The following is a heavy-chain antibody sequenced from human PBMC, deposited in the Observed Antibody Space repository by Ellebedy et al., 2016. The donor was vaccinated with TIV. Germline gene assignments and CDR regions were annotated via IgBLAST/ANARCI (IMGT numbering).Heavy chain of an antibody. CDR3: ARGLTGGYSLRPMDV. V-gene: IGHV1-46*04. Sequence: AASVKVSCKASGGTFSSYAISWVRQAPGQGLEWMGIIHPSDGNTIYAQKLQGRVTMTRDTSTSTVYMELSSLISEDTAVYYCARGLTGGYSLRPMDVWGHGTTVTVSS. CDR2: IHPSDGNT. D-gene: IGHD5-18*01. J-gene: IGHJ6*02. CDR1: GGTFSSYA.